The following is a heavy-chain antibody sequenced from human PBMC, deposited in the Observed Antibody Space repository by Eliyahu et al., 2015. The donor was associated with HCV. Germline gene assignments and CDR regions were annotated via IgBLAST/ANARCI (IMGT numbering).Heavy chain of an antibody. V-gene: IGHV4-39*01. D-gene: IGHD6-19*01. CDR2: IYYSGST. CDR1: GGSISSSSYY. Sequence: QLQLQESGPGLVKPSETLSLTCTVSGGSISSSSYYWGWIRQPPGKGLEWIGSIYYSGSTYYNPSLKSRVTISVDTSKNQFSLKLSSVTAADTAVYYCARRWGSGLFDYWGQGTLVTVSS. J-gene: IGHJ4*02. CDR3: ARRWGSGLFDY.